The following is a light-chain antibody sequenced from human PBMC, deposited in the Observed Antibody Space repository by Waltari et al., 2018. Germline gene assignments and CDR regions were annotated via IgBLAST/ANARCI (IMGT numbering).Light chain of an antibody. CDR1: QGINNY. CDR3: QQGNSFPPT. J-gene: IGKJ1*01. Sequence: DIQMTQSPSSVSASVGDSVIITCRASQGINNYLAWYQQKPGEAPNLLIYAASVLQTGVPARFSGTGSGTDFTLTINNLQPEDFATYFCQQGNSFPPTFGQGTQVDVK. CDR2: AAS. V-gene: IGKV1-12*01.